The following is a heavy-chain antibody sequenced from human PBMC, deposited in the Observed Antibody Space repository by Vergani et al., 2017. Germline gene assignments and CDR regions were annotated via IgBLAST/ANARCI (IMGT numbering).Heavy chain of an antibody. J-gene: IGHJ3*01. D-gene: IGHD2-2*01. CDR3: AKVCGSTSCPYGGGAFDV. Sequence: QLFESGGGLIQPGGSLRLSCAASGFTFNSYAMTWVRQAPGKGLEWVSGINNNGGSTYYADSVKGRFTISRDNSKNTVYLQMTDLRAEDTATYYCAKVCGSTSCPYGGGAFDVWGRGTMVTVSS. CDR2: INNNGGST. V-gene: IGHV3-23*01. CDR1: GFTFNSYA.